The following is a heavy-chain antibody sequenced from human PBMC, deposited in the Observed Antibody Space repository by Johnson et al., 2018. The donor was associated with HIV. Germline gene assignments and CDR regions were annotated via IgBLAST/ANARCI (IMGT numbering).Heavy chain of an antibody. V-gene: IGHV3-30-3*01. CDR2: ISYDGSNQ. D-gene: IGHD2-15*01. J-gene: IGHJ3*02. Sequence: QVQLVESGGSVDPPGRSLRLSCAASGFTFNSSAMHWVCQAPGMGLEWVAVISYDGSNQYYADSVNGRFTISSYNSKNTLYLQMNSLRAEDTAVYYCASFVVVVAATGAFDIWGQGTMVTVSS. CDR3: ASFVVVVAATGAFDI. CDR1: GFTFNSSA.